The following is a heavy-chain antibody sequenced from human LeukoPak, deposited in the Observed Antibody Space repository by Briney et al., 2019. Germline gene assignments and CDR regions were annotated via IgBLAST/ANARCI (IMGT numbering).Heavy chain of an antibody. CDR2: ISYDGSNK. CDR3: AKDGLRYCSGGSCYQFDY. Sequence: PGGSLRLSCAASGFTFSSYGMHWVRQAPGKGLEWVAVISYDGSNKYYADSVKGRFTISRDNSKNTLYLQMNSLRAEDTAVYYCAKDGLRYCSGGSCYQFDYWSQGTLVTVSS. J-gene: IGHJ4*02. D-gene: IGHD2-15*01. V-gene: IGHV3-30*18. CDR1: GFTFSSYG.